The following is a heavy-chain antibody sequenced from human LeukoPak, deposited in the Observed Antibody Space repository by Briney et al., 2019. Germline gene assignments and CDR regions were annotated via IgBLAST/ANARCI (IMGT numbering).Heavy chain of an antibody. V-gene: IGHV3-48*01. CDR1: GFTFSSYS. CDR3: ARGGYSYGSQGAFDI. CDR2: ISSSSSTI. D-gene: IGHD5-18*01. Sequence: PGGSLRLSCAASGFTFSSYSMNWVRQAPGKGLEWVSYISSSSSTIYYADSVKGRFTISRDNAKNSLYLQMNSLRAEDTAVYYCARGGYSYGSQGAFDIWGQGTMVTVSS. J-gene: IGHJ3*02.